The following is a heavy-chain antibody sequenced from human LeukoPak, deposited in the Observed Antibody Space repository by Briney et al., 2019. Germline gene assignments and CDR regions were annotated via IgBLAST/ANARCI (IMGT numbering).Heavy chain of an antibody. CDR3: ARDLIQPYAFDI. J-gene: IGHJ3*02. Sequence: SVTVSCTASGYTFTSYDINWVRQAPGQGLEWMGGIIPIFGTANYAQKFQGRVTITADESTSTAYMELSSLRSEDTAVYYCARDLIQPYAFDIWGQGTMVTVSS. CDR2: IIPIFGTA. CDR1: GYTFTSYD. D-gene: IGHD5-18*01. V-gene: IGHV1-69*13.